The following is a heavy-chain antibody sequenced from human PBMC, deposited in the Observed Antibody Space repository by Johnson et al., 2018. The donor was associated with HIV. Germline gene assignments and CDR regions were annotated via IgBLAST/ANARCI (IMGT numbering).Heavy chain of an antibody. CDR2: ISYDGSNK. CDR3: ARGGIIHDAFDI. Sequence: QVQLVESGGGVVQPGRSLRLSCVVSGFTFSSYTMHWVRQAPGTGLEWVAVISYDGSNKYFADSVKGRFTISRDNSKNTLYLQMSSLRAEDTAVYYCARGGIIHDAFDIWGQGTMVTVSS. CDR1: GFTFSSYT. D-gene: IGHD2/OR15-2a*01. V-gene: IGHV3-30*07. J-gene: IGHJ3*02.